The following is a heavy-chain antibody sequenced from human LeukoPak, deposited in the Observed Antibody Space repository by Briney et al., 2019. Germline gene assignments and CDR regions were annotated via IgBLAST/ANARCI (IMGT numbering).Heavy chain of an antibody. V-gene: IGHV1-24*01. CDR2: FDPEDGET. CDR1: GYTLTELS. D-gene: IGHD6-13*01. J-gene: IGHJ3*02. CDR3: ATASWREGHGGAFDI. Sequence: ASVKVSCKVSGYTLTELSIHWVRQAPGKGLEWMGGFDPEDGETIYAQKFQGRVTMTEDTSTDTAYMELSSLRSEDTAVCYCATASWREGHGGAFDIWGQGTMVTVSS.